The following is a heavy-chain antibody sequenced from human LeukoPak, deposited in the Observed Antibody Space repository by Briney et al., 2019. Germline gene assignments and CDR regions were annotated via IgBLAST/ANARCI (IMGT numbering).Heavy chain of an antibody. CDR1: GGSFSGYY. CDR3: ARGGPHYYGSGSNGWFDP. D-gene: IGHD3-10*01. CDR2: INHSGST. Sequence: SETLFLTCAVYGGSFSGYYWSWIRQPPGKGLEWIGEINHSGSTNYNPSLKSRVTISVDTSKNQFSLKLSSVTAADTAVYYCARGGPHYYGSGSNGWFDPWGQGTLVTVSS. V-gene: IGHV4-34*01. J-gene: IGHJ5*02.